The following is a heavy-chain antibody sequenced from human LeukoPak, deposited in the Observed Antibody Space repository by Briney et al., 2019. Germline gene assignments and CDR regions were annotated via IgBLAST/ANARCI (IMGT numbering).Heavy chain of an antibody. CDR2: ISGSGSST. Sequence: GGSLRLSCAASGFTFSSYAMSWVRQAPGKGLEWVSVISGSGSSTYYADSVKGRFTISRDNSKNTLYLQMNSLRAEDTAVYYCASAGGRWSYYDYVWGSYRSRPSDDWFDPWGQGTLVTVSS. D-gene: IGHD3-16*02. CDR3: ASAGGRWSYYDYVWGSYRSRPSDDWFDP. CDR1: GFTFSSYA. V-gene: IGHV3-23*01. J-gene: IGHJ5*02.